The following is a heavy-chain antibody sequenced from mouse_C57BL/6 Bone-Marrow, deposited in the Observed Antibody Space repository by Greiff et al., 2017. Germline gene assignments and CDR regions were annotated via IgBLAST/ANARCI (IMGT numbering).Heavy chain of an antibody. V-gene: IGHV3-6*01. D-gene: IGHD1-1*01. CDR2: ISYDGSN. CDR3: ARRYGSSPFAY. Sequence: EVKLLESGPGLVKPSQSLSLTCSVTGYSITSGYYWTWIRQFPGNKLEWMGYISYDGSNNYNPSLKNRISITRDTSKNQFFLKLNSVTTEDTATYYCARRYGSSPFAYWGQGTLVTVSA. CDR1: GYSITSGYY. J-gene: IGHJ3*01.